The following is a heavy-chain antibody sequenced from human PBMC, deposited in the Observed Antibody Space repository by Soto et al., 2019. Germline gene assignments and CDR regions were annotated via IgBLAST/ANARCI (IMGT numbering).Heavy chain of an antibody. D-gene: IGHD3-10*01. CDR2: IYYSGST. CDR3: ARIYYGSGSYRFDY. CDR1: GGSISSSSYY. Sequence: TSETLSLTCTVSGGSISSSSYYWGWIRQPPGKGLEWIGSIYYSGSTYYNPSLKSRVTISVDTSKNQFSLKLSSVTAADTAVYYCARIYYGSGSYRFDYWGQGTLVTVSS. V-gene: IGHV4-39*01. J-gene: IGHJ4*02.